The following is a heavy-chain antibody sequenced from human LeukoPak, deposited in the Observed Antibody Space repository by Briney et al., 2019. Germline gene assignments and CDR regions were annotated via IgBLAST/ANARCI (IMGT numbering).Heavy chain of an antibody. CDR3: AKKPATIKFPFDI. CDR1: GFSFSTYD. V-gene: IGHV3-23*01. CDR2: ISTTGGYT. Sequence: GGSLRLSCVGSGFSFSTYDMGWVRQTPGKGLEWVSAISTTGGYTEDADSVKGRFTISRDNSQNTLFLQMHSLRAEDTAVYYCAKKPATIKFPFDIWGQGTLVTVSP. D-gene: IGHD5-24*01. J-gene: IGHJ4*02.